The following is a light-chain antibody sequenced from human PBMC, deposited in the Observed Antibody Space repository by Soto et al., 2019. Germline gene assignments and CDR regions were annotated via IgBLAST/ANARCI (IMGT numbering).Light chain of an antibody. CDR3: QQSHTTPLT. CDR2: ASA. V-gene: IGKV1-39*01. Sequence: GDRVTITCRASQNIRTYLNWCQQKPGKAPKVLIYASANLQSGVPSRFSGSGSGTDFTLTINSLQPEDLSTYYCQQSHTTPLTFGGGTKVDIK. CDR1: QNIRTY. J-gene: IGKJ4*01.